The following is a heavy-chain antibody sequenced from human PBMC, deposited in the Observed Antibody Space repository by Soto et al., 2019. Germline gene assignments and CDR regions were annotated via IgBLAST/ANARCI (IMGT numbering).Heavy chain of an antibody. J-gene: IGHJ4*02. Sequence: ASVKVSCKASGYTFTSYYMHWVRQAPGQGLEWMGIINPSGGSTSYAQKFQGRVTMTRDTSTSTVYMELSSLRSEDTAVYYCARDSSPRWDGKPSDYWGQGTLVTVSS. CDR1: GYTFTSYY. CDR3: ARDSSPRWDGKPSDY. CDR2: INPSGGST. V-gene: IGHV1-46*01. D-gene: IGHD1-26*01.